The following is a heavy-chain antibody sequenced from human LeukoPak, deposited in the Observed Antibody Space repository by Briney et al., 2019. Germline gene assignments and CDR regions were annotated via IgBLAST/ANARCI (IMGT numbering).Heavy chain of an antibody. V-gene: IGHV4-34*01. CDR3: ARKCGEYSSGWYGYYYYYMDV. D-gene: IGHD6-19*01. J-gene: IGHJ6*03. CDR2: INHSGST. CDR1: GGSFSGYY. Sequence: SETLSLTCAVYGGSFSGYYWSWIRQPPGKGLEWIGEINHSGSTNYNPSLKSRATISVDTSKNQFSLKLSSVTAEDTAVYYCARKCGEYSSGWYGYYYYYMDVWGKGTTVTVSS.